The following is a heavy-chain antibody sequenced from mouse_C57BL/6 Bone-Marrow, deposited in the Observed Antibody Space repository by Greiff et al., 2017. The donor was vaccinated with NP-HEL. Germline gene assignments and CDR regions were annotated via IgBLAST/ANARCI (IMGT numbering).Heavy chain of an antibody. V-gene: IGHV2-9-1*01. CDR1: GFSLTSYA. J-gene: IGHJ3*01. CDR3: ARNSYYGTPFAY. Sequence: VKVVASGPGLVAPSQSLSITCTVSGFSLTSYAISWVRQPPGKGLEWLGVIWTGGGTNYNSALKSRLSISKDNSKSQVFLKMNSLQTDDTARYYCARNSYYGTPFAYWGQGTLVTVSA. CDR2: IWTGGGT. D-gene: IGHD2-10*01.